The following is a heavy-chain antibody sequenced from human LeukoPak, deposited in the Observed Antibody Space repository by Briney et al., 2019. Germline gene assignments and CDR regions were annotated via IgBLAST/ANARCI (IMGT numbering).Heavy chain of an antibody. CDR1: GYLLRESS. CDR2: FDAENGDI. D-gene: IGHD6-19*01. V-gene: IGHV1-24*01. CDR3: ATEDPSGLDVLLN. J-gene: IGHJ3*01. Sequence: ASMTVSCKLSGYLLRESSMHWVRQAPGKGLEWMGGFDAENGDIIYAQKLQGRVTMTEDISTDTAYMELSDRRSDDTAVYYCATEDPSGLDVLLNWGEGTMVTVSS.